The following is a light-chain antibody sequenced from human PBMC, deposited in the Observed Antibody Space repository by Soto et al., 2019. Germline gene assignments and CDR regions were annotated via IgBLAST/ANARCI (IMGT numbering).Light chain of an antibody. CDR2: NND. Sequence: QSVRTQPPSASATPGQRVTISCSGSGSNIGSNIVNWYQQLPGPAPRLLIYNNDQRPSGVPDRFSGSKSGTSASLAISGLRSEDEGDYYCAAWDGTLNGVVFGGGTQLTVL. CDR1: GSNIGSNI. CDR3: AAWDGTLNGVV. V-gene: IGLV1-44*01. J-gene: IGLJ7*01.